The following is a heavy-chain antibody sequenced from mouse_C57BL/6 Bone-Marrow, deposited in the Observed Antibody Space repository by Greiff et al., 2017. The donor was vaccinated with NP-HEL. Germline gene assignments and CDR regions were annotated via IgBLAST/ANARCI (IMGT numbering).Heavy chain of an antibody. V-gene: IGHV4-1*01. Sequence: EASRVDFSRYWMSWVRRAPGKGLEWIGEINPDSSTINYAPSLKDKFIISRDNAKNTLYLQMSKVRSEDTALYYCANPYYGAMDYWGQGTSVTVSS. CDR1: RVDFSRYW. CDR2: INPDSSTI. CDR3: ANPYYGAMDY. D-gene: IGHD2-10*01. J-gene: IGHJ4*01.